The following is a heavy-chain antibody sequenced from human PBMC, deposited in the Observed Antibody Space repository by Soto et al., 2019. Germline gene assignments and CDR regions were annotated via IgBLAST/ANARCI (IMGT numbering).Heavy chain of an antibody. CDR2: IITLFGTS. J-gene: IGHJ5*02. CDR3: AREEQHLAYKWFDP. Sequence: VQLMQSGAEVKKPGSSVKVSCKASGGTFSSHSINWVRQAPGQGLEWMGGIITLFGTSNYAQNFQGRVTITADQSTSTAYMELNSLTSDDTAIYYCAREEQHLAYKWFDPWGQGTLVTVSS. CDR1: GGTFSSHS. D-gene: IGHD6-13*01. V-gene: IGHV1-69*01.